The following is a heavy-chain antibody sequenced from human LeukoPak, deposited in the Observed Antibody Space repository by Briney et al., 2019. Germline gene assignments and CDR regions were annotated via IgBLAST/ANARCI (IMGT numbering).Heavy chain of an antibody. CDR1: GFSFSNYG. V-gene: IGHV3-23*01. CDR3: AKDPGGGGYLEYFDH. CDR2: ISGDADST. Sequence: PGGSLRLSCVGSGFSFSNYGMSWVRQAPGRGLEWVSTISGDADSTYNADSVKGRFTISRDNSKNTLFLQMTSLRAEDTAVYYCAKDPGGGGYLEYFDHWGQGTLVAVSS. J-gene: IGHJ4*02. D-gene: IGHD1-26*01.